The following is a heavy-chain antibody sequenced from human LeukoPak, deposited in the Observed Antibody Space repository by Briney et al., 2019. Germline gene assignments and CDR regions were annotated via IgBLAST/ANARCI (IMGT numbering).Heavy chain of an antibody. CDR1: GYTFTGYY. D-gene: IGHD2-15*01. Sequence: ASVKVSCKASGYTFTGYYMHWVRQAPGQGLEWMRRINPNSGDTNYAQKFQGRVTMTRDTSISTAYMELSRLRSDDTAVYYCARACSGGSCYSDNWFDPWGQGTLVTVSS. CDR3: ARACSGGSCYSDNWFDP. CDR2: INPNSGDT. J-gene: IGHJ5*02. V-gene: IGHV1-2*06.